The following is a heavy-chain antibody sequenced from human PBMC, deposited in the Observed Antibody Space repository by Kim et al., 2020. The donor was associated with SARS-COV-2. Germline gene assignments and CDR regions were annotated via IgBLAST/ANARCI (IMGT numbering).Heavy chain of an antibody. CDR1: GYTYTSYW. V-gene: IGHV5-51*01. CDR3: ARLGYCTNGVCYTVDY. J-gene: IGHJ4*02. D-gene: IGHD2-8*01. CDR2: IYPGDSDT. Sequence: GESLKISCKGSGYTYTSYWIGWVRQMPGKGLEWMGIIYPGDSDTRYSPSFQGQVTISVDKSIRTAYLQWSSLKASDTAMYYCARLGYCTNGVCYTVDYWGQGTLVTVSS.